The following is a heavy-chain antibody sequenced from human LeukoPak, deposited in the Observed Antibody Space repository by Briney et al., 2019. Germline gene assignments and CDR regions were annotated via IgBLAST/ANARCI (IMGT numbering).Heavy chain of an antibody. CDR2: ISYSGST. Sequence: SETLSLTCTDSGGSIRSSSYYWGWIRQPPGKGLEWIGSISYSGSTYYNPSLKSRVTISVDTSKNQFSLKLSSVTAADTAVYHCAAYDSKGHDAFDGWGQGTMVTVSS. J-gene: IGHJ3*01. CDR1: GGSIRSSSYY. CDR3: AAYDSKGHDAFDG. D-gene: IGHD3-22*01. V-gene: IGHV4-39*01.